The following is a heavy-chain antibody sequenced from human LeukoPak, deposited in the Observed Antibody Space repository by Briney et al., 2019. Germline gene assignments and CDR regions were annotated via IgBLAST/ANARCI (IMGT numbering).Heavy chain of an antibody. CDR3: ARTGYCSSASCYTASRPYYYYYMDV. CDR2: IYYSGTT. J-gene: IGHJ6*03. D-gene: IGHD2-2*02. Sequence: SETLSLTCTVFGGSISSYYWSWIRQPPGKGLEWIGYIYYSGTTNYNPSLKSRVTISVDTSKNQFSLKLSSVTAADTAVYHCARTGYCSSASCYTASRPYYYYYMDVWGKGTTVTVSS. CDR1: GGSISSYY. V-gene: IGHV4-59*01.